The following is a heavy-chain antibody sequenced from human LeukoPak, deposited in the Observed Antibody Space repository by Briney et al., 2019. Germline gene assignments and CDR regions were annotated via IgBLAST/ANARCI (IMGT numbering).Heavy chain of an antibody. J-gene: IGHJ5*02. CDR2: NYPGDSNT. Sequence: GESLQISCQGSGYSFTNYWIGWVRQLPGKGLEWMGINYPGDSNTRYSPSFQGQVTISADKSISTAYLQWSSLKASDTAMYYCARGVSSWHGELLAWGQGTLVTVSS. D-gene: IGHD1-26*01. V-gene: IGHV5-51*01. CDR3: ARGVSSWHGELLA. CDR1: GYSFTNYW.